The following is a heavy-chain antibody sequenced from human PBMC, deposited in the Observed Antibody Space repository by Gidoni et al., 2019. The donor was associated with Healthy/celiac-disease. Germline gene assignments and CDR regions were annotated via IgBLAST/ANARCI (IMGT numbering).Heavy chain of an antibody. CDR3: AKDGVAAAGT. J-gene: IGHJ4*02. D-gene: IGHD6-13*01. V-gene: IGHV3-23*01. CDR2: ISGSGSGT. Sequence: EVQLLESGGGLVQPGGALRLSCTASGFTFSSNAMSWVRQAPGKGLEWVSGISGSGSGTYYAGSVKCRFIISRDNSKNTLFLQMNSLRVEDTAVYYCAKDGVAAAGTWGQGTLVTVSS. CDR1: GFTFSSNA.